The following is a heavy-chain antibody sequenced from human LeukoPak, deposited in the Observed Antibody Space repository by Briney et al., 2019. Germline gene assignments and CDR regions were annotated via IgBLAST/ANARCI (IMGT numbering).Heavy chain of an antibody. CDR2: IDHSGST. V-gene: IGHV4-38-2*02. D-gene: IGHD3-9*01. J-gene: IGHJ4*02. CDR3: ARGSKYYDILTGYFNFSPFDY. CDR1: GYSISNGYY. Sequence: SETLSLTCTVSGYSISNGYYWGWIRQPPGKGLEWIGSIDHSGSTYYNPSLKSRVTISVDTSKNQFSLKLSSVTAADTAVYYCARGSKYYDILTGYFNFSPFDYWGQGTLVTVSS.